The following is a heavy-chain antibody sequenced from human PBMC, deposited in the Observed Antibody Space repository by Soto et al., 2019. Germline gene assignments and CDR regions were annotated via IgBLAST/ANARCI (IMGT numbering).Heavy chain of an antibody. CDR1: GGTFSSYA. D-gene: IGHD3-9*01. Sequence: QVQLVQSGAEVKKPGSSVKVSCKASGGTFSSYAISWVRQAPGEGLEWMGGIIPIFATAHYAQKFQGRVTIPADTSTSTAYMELSSLRSKDTAVFYCARGHYYDILTGYPFYDMDVWGQGTTVTVSS. CDR3: ARGHYYDILTGYPFYDMDV. J-gene: IGHJ6*02. V-gene: IGHV1-69*06. CDR2: IIPIFATA.